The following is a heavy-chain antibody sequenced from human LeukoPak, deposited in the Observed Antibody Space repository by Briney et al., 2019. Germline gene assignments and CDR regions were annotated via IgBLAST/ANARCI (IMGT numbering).Heavy chain of an antibody. V-gene: IGHV4-30-4*01. D-gene: IGHD6-13*01. J-gene: IGHJ4*02. CDR2: IYYSGST. CDR3: ASTGGRVAAAGTDY. Sequence: SETLSLTCTVSGGSISSGDYYWSWIRQPPGKGLEWIGYIYYSGSTYYNPSLKSRVTISVDKSKNQFSLKLSSVTAADTAVYYCASTGGRVAAAGTDYWGQGTLVTVSS. CDR1: GGSISSGDYY.